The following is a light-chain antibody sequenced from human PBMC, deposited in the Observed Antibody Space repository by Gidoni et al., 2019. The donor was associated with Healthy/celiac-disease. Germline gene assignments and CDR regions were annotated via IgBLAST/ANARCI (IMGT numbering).Light chain of an antibody. V-gene: IGKV3-11*01. Sequence: EIVLTQSPATLSLSPGERATLSCRASQSVSNYLAWYQQKPGQAPRLLIYDASNRATGIPARLSGSGSGTDFTLTISSLEPEDFAVYYCQQHSNWPPITFGQGTRLEIK. CDR2: DAS. J-gene: IGKJ5*01. CDR3: QQHSNWPPIT. CDR1: QSVSNY.